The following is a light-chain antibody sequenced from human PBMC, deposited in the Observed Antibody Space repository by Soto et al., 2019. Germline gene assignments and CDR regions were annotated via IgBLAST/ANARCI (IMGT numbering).Light chain of an antibody. CDR1: SSDVGGYNY. CDR3: SSYAGTTYV. Sequence: QSALPHPPSASWSPGHSVTISCTGTSSDVGGYNYVSWYQQHPGKAPKLMIYEVSKRPSGVPDRFSGSKSGNTASLTVSGLQAEDEADYYYSSYAGTTYVFGTGTKVTVL. V-gene: IGLV2-8*01. J-gene: IGLJ1*01. CDR2: EVS.